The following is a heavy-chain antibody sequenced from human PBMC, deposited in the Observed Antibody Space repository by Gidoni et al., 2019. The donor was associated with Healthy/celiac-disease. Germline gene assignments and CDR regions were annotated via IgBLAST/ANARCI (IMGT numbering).Heavy chain of an antibody. Sequence: QVQLVQSGAEVKKPGASVKVSCKASGYTFTSYDINWVRQATGQGREWMGWMNPNSGNTGYAQKFQGRVTMTRNTSISTAYMELSSLRSEDTAVYYCARGRKGGYQLLRGGFDPWGQGTLVTVSS. CDR2: MNPNSGNT. J-gene: IGHJ5*02. D-gene: IGHD2-2*01. V-gene: IGHV1-8*01. CDR3: ARGRKGGYQLLRGGFDP. CDR1: GYTFTSYD.